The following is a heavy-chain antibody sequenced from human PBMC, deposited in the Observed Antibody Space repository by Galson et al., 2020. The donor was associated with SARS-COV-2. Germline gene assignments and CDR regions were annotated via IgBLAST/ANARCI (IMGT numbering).Heavy chain of an antibody. CDR1: GFTFSSDG. Sequence: GGSLRLSCAASGFTFSSDGMHWVRQAPGKGLEWVAVISYDGSNKYYADSVKGRFTISRDNSKNTLYLQMNSLRAEDTAVYYCAKVSAGVYYYYGMDVWGQGTTVTVSS. CDR3: AKVSAGVYYYYGMDV. D-gene: IGHD3-3*01. V-gene: IGHV3-30*18. CDR2: ISYDGSNK. J-gene: IGHJ6*02.